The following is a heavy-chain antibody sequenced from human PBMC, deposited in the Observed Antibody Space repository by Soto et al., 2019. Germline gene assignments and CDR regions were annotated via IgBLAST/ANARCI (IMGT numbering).Heavy chain of an antibody. V-gene: IGHV3-30*18. CDR3: SKDRRGGRAVLDS. CDR1: GFSFSNYG. Sequence: GGSLRLSCAASGFSFSNYGMHWVRQAPGKGLEWVAVISYGGNSKYHADSVKGRFTISRDNSKNTLHLQMNSLRAEDTAVYYCSKDRRGGRAVLDSWGQGTPVTVSS. J-gene: IGHJ4*02. D-gene: IGHD2-8*01. CDR2: ISYGGNSK.